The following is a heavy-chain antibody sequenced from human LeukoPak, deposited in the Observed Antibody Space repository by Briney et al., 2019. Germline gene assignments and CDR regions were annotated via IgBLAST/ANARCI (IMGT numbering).Heavy chain of an antibody. Sequence: SETLSLTCTVSGSMYNYYWSWIRPPPGKGLEWIGYIHYSGSTNYNPSLKSRVTISVDTSKNQFSLKLSSVTAADTAVYYCARRSIVATILSGFDPWGQGTLVTVSS. CDR3: ARRSIVATILSGFDP. CDR1: GSMYNYY. V-gene: IGHV4-59*08. CDR2: IHYSGST. D-gene: IGHD5-12*01. J-gene: IGHJ5*02.